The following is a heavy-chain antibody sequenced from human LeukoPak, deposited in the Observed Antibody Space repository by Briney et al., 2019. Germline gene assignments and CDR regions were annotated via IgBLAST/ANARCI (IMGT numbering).Heavy chain of an antibody. CDR3: ARVTRLLWFGESSWSDY. CDR2: IYYSGST. Sequence: SETLSLTCTVSGGSISSGDYYWSWIRQPPGKGLEWIGYIYYSGSTYYNPSLKSRVTISVDTSKNQFSLKLSSVTAADTAVYYCARVTRLLWFGESSWSDYWGQGTLVTVSS. J-gene: IGHJ4*02. CDR1: GGSISSGDYY. D-gene: IGHD3-10*01. V-gene: IGHV4-30-4*01.